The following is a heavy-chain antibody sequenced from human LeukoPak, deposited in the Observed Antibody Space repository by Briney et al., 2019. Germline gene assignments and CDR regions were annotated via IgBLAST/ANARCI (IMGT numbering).Heavy chain of an antibody. CDR2: IIPIFGTA. V-gene: IGHV1-69*05. J-gene: IGHJ6*03. CDR1: GGTFSSYA. D-gene: IGHD5-24*01. Sequence: GASVKVSCKASGGTFSSYAISWVRQAPGQGLEWMGRIIPIFGTANYAQKFQGRVTITTDESTSTAYMELSSLRSEDTAVYYCARAREMATISDYYYYYMDVWGKRTTVTVSS. CDR3: ARAREMATISDYYYYYMDV.